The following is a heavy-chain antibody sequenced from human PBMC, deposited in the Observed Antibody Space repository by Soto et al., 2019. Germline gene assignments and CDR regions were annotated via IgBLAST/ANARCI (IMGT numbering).Heavy chain of an antibody. J-gene: IGHJ4*02. D-gene: IGHD6-6*01. CDR3: ARSSSSMAARRHFDY. CDR2: INPNSDGT. CDR1: GYTFSGYY. V-gene: IGHV1-2*02. Sequence: QVQLVQSGAEVKKPGASVKVSCKTSGYTFSGYYLHWVRQAPGQGLEWMGWINPNSDGTNYAQKFQGRVTLTRDTSINTDYMQLSSLRSDDTAVYYCARSSSSMAARRHFDYWGQGTLVTVSS.